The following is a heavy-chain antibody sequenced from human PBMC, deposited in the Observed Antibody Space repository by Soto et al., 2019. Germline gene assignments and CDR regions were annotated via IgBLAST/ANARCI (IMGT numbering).Heavy chain of an antibody. CDR1: GGSISSYY. J-gene: IGHJ4*02. CDR3: ARGYCSGGTCYRFNFDY. V-gene: IGHV4-59*01. Sequence: ASETLSLTCTVSGGSISSYYWSWIRQPPGKGLEWIGYIYYSGSTNYNPSLKSRATISVDTSKNQFSLKLSSVTAADTAVYYCARGYCSGGTCYRFNFDYWGQGTLVTVSS. D-gene: IGHD2-15*01. CDR2: IYYSGST.